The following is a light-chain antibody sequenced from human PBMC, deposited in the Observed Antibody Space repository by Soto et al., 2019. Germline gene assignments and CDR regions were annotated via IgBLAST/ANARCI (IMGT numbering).Light chain of an antibody. Sequence: QSVLTQPASVSGPPGQSITISCTGTSSDVGGYNYVSWYQQHPGKAPKLMIYDVSNRPSGVSNRFSGSKSGNTASLTISGLQAEDEADYYCSSHTSSSTPFYVFGTGTKVTVL. CDR1: SSDVGGYNY. J-gene: IGLJ1*01. CDR3: SSHTSSSTPFYV. V-gene: IGLV2-14*01. CDR2: DVS.